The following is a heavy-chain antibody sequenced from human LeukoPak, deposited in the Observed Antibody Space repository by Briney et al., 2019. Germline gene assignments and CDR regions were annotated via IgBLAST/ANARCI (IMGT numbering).Heavy chain of an antibody. J-gene: IGHJ3*02. V-gene: IGHV4-4*07. Sequence: KPSETLSLTCTVSGGSISSYYWSWIRQPAGKGLEWIGRIYTSGSTNYNPSLKSRVTMSVDTSKNQFSLKLSSVTAADTAVYYCARGEPYCSSTSSYIAFDIWGQGTMVTVSS. CDR2: IYTSGST. D-gene: IGHD2-2*02. CDR3: ARGEPYCSSTSSYIAFDI. CDR1: GGSISSYY.